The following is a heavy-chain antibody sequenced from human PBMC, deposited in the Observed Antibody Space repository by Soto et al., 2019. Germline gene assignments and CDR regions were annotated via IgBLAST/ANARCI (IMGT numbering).Heavy chain of an antibody. Sequence: PGGSLRLSCAASGFTFSSYGMHWVRQAPGKGLEWVAVISYDGSNKYYADSVKGRFTISRDNSKNTLYLQMNSLRAEDTAVYYCANAFSGYYDYWGQGTLVTVSS. CDR2: ISYDGSNK. CDR1: GFTFSSYG. CDR3: ANAFSGYYDY. V-gene: IGHV3-30*18. D-gene: IGHD3-22*01. J-gene: IGHJ4*02.